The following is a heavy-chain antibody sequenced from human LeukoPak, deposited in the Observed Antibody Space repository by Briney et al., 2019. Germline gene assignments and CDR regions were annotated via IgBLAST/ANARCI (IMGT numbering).Heavy chain of an antibody. CDR2: FDPEDGET. CDR3: ATDSPLSYYDSSGMDV. V-gene: IGHV1-24*01. J-gene: IGHJ6*02. Sequence: ASVKVSCKVSGYTLTELSMHWVRQAPGKGREWMGGFDPEDGETIYAQKFQGRVTMTEDTSTDTAYMELSSLRSEDTAVYYCATDSPLSYYDSSGMDVWGQGTTVTVSS. D-gene: IGHD3-22*01. CDR1: GYTLTELS.